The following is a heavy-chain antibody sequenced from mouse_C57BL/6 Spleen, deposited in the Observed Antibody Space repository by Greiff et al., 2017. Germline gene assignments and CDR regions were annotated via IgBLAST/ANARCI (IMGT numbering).Heavy chain of an antibody. D-gene: IGHD4-1*01. CDR1: GFTFSDYG. Sequence: EVKLVESGGGLVKPGGSLKLSCAASGFTFSDYGMHWVRQAPEKGLEWVAYISSGSSTIYYADTVKGRFTISRDNAKNTLFLQMTSLRSEDAAMYYYARRGAGTTDYALDYWGQGTSVTVSS. CDR3: ARRGAGTTDYALDY. V-gene: IGHV5-17*01. J-gene: IGHJ4*01. CDR2: ISSGSSTI.